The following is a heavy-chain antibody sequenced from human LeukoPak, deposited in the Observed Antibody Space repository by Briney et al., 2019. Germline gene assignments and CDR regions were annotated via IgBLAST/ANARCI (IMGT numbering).Heavy chain of an antibody. J-gene: IGHJ4*02. CDR1: GFTFSSYA. Sequence: GGPLRLSCAASGFTFSSYAMSGVRQAPGKGLEWVSAISGSGGSTYYADSVKGRFTISRDTSKNTLYLQMNGLSGEDTAVYYCTKCRITMVRGVIPYFDYWGQGTLVTVSS. D-gene: IGHD3-10*01. CDR2: ISGSGGST. CDR3: TKCRITMVRGVIPYFDY. V-gene: IGHV3-23*01.